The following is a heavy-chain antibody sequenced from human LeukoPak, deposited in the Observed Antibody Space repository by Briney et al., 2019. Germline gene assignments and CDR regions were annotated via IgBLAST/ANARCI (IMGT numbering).Heavy chain of an antibody. CDR1: GYTFSNFY. Sequence: ASVKVSCKASGYTFSNFYVHWVRQAPGQGLEWMGILNPGAGSTNYAQKFQGRVTMTRDTSTRTVYMELSSLRSEDTAVYYCANYYDFWSGTPLVPWGQGTLVTVSS. CDR2: LNPGAGST. D-gene: IGHD3-3*01. CDR3: ANYYDFWSGTPLVP. J-gene: IGHJ5*02. V-gene: IGHV1-46*01.